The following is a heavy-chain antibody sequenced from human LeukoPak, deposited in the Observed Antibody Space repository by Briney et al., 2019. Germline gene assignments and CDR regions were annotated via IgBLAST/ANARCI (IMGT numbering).Heavy chain of an antibody. Sequence: SETLSLTCTVSGGSISSGSYYWSWIRQPAGKGLEWIGRIYTSGSTNYNPSLKSRVTISVDTSKNQFSLKLSSVTAADTAVYYCARERYYDFWSGYRYYYYMDVWGKGTTVTVSS. CDR1: GGSISSGSYY. D-gene: IGHD3-3*01. CDR2: IYTSGST. J-gene: IGHJ6*03. CDR3: ARERYYDFWSGYRYYYYMDV. V-gene: IGHV4-61*02.